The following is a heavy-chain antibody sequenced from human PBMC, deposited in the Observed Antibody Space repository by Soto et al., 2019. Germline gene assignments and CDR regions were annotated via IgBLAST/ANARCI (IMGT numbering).Heavy chain of an antibody. V-gene: IGHV4-39*01. Sequence: QLQLQESGAGLVKPSETLSLTCTLSGGSISSSAYYWGWIRQPPGKALEWIGSISYTGTPYYSPSLKRRVTISVDTSKTQFSLRLSSVTAADTAVYYCARNTRYYEASDQRFFFDYWGQGTLVIVAS. J-gene: IGHJ4*02. CDR1: GGSISSSAYY. CDR3: ARNTRYYEASDQRFFFDY. D-gene: IGHD1-26*01. CDR2: ISYTGTP.